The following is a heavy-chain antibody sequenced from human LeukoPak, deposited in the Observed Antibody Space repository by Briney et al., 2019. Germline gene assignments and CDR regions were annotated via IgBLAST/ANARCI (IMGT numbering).Heavy chain of an antibody. CDR2: IYYSGTT. V-gene: IGHV4-39*02. D-gene: IGHD3-22*01. Sequence: SETLSLTCTVSGGSISRSSYHWGWIRQPPGKGLEWIGSIYYSGTTYYTPSLKSRVTISVDTSKNQFSLKLSSVTAADTAVYYCAREGYDSSVHAFDIWGQGTMVTVSS. CDR1: GGSISRSSYH. CDR3: AREGYDSSVHAFDI. J-gene: IGHJ3*02.